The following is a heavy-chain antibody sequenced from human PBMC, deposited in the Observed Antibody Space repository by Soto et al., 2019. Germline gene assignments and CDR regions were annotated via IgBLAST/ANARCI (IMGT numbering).Heavy chain of an antibody. J-gene: IGHJ3*02. V-gene: IGHV3-66*02. CDR1: GFTVSSNY. CDR3: ARDRGGADAFDI. Sequence: GGSLRLSCAASGFTVSSNYMSWVRQAPGKGLEWVSVIYSGGSTYYADSVKGRFTISRDNSKNTLYLQMNSLGAEDAAVYYCARDRGGADAFDIWGQGTMVTVSS. D-gene: IGHD3-16*01. CDR2: IYSGGST.